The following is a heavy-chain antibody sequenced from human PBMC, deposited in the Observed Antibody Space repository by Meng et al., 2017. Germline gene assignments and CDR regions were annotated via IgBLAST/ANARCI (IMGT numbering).Heavy chain of an antibody. CDR2: INHSGST. V-gene: IGHV4-34*01. Sequence: SETLSLTCAVYGGSFSGYYWSCIRQLPGKWREWSGEINHSGSTNYNPTLKSRVTISVDTSKNQFSLKLSSVTAADTAVYYCAREGNPKYFQHWGQGTLVTVSS. CDR1: GGSFSGYY. J-gene: IGHJ1*01. CDR3: AREGNPKYFQH.